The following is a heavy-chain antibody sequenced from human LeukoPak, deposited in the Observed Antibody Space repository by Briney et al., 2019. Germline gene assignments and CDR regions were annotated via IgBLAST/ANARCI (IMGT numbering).Heavy chain of an antibody. J-gene: IGHJ4*02. CDR2: ISYDGNNE. CDR3: ARDRTFFDY. Sequence: PGGSLRLSCAASGFTFSIYAIHWVRQAPGKGLEWVAFISYDGNNEYYADSVRGRFTISRDSSKNTLYLQMNSLRTEDTAVYYCARDRTFFDYWGQGTLVTVSS. V-gene: IGHV3-30*04. D-gene: IGHD1-14*01. CDR1: GFTFSIYA.